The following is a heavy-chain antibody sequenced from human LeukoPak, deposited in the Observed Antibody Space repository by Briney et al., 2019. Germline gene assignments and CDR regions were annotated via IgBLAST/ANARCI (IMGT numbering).Heavy chain of an antibody. J-gene: IGHJ4*02. V-gene: IGHV3-48*01. D-gene: IGHD3-3*01. Sequence: GGSLRLSCAASGFTFSRFNMNWLRQAPGKGLEWLSYISTTGTIYYAESVKGRFSISRDNAKNSLYLQMNSLRPEDTAVYYCARDSLIFGVVTTFDYWGQGTLVTVSS. CDR3: ARDSLIFGVVTTFDY. CDR1: GFTFSRFN. CDR2: ISTTGTI.